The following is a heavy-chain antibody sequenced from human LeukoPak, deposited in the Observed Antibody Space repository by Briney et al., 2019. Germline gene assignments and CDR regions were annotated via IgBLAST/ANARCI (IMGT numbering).Heavy chain of an antibody. D-gene: IGHD5-24*01. CDR1: GGSISNYY. J-gene: IGHJ4*02. CDR2: VYYSGGT. V-gene: IGHV4-59*01. Sequence: NPSETLSLTCTVSGGSISNYYWSWIRQPPGKGLEWIGYVYYSGGTTYNPSLKSRVTISVDTSKNQFSLKLSSVTAADTAVYYCARDGYNSFDSWGQGTLVTVSS. CDR3: ARDGYNSFDS.